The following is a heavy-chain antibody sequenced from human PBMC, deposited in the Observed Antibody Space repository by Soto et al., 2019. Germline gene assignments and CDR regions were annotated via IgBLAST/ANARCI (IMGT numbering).Heavy chain of an antibody. D-gene: IGHD2-2*02. CDR3: AGSLGYCSSTSRYTPSIDAFDI. V-gene: IGHV5-51*01. Sequence: GESLKISCRGSGYSFTSYWIGWVRPMPGKGLEWMGIIYPGDSDTRYSPSFQGQVTISADKSISTAYLQWSSLKASDPATYYCAGSLGYCSSTSRYTPSIDAFDIWGQGTMVTVSS. J-gene: IGHJ3*02. CDR1: GYSFTSYW. CDR2: IYPGDSDT.